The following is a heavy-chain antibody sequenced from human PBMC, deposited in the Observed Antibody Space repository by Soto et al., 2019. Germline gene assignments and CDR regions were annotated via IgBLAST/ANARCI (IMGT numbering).Heavy chain of an antibody. J-gene: IGHJ5*02. V-gene: IGHV3-48*03. Sequence: QSGGSLRLSCAASGFTFSIYEMNWVRQVPGKGLEWLAYISGSGETAYYADSVRGRFTISRDNAQSSLYLRMNSLRGDDTAVYFCATVPPIGVTIWRFDPWGQGTLVTVSS. CDR3: ATVPPIGVTIWRFDP. CDR1: GFTFSIYE. CDR2: ISGSGETA. D-gene: IGHD2-8*01.